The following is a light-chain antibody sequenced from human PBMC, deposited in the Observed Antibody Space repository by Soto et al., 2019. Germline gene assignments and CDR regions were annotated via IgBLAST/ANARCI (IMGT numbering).Light chain of an antibody. J-gene: IGKJ1*01. CDR3: QQGNTWPWT. CDR1: QSVCSN. Sequence: ERVMTQSPATLSVSPGERATLSCRASQSVCSNLAWYQQKPGQAPRLLIYAASDRATGIPGRFSGSGSGTDFTLIISSLEPEDFAFYYCQQGNTWPWTFGQGTKVDIK. V-gene: IGKV3D-15*01. CDR2: AAS.